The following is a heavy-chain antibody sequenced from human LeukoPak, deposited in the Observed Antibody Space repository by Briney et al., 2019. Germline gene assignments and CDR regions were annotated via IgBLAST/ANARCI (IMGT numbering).Heavy chain of an antibody. CDR3: ARGYCYGSGTYLYWYFDL. D-gene: IGHD3-10*01. CDR1: GFTFNNYA. V-gene: IGHV3-48*04. CDR2: ISSSGSTI. J-gene: IGHJ2*01. Sequence: GGSLRLSCAASGFTFNNYAMTLVRKAAGKGLEWVSYISSSGSTIYYAYSLKGRFTISRDNAKSSLYLQMNRLRAEDTAVYYCARGYCYGSGTYLYWYFDLWGRGTLVTVSS.